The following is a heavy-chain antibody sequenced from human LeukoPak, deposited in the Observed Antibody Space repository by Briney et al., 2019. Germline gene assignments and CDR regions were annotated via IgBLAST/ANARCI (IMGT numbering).Heavy chain of an antibody. D-gene: IGHD3-10*01. CDR3: ARHSSIYGSGSGGFDP. Sequence: GESLKISCKGSGSRFTSYWIGWVRQMPGKGLEWMGIIYPGDSDTRYSPSFQGQVTISADKSISTAYLQWSSLKASDTAMYYCARHSSIYGSGSGGFDPWGQGTLVTVSS. CDR1: GSRFTSYW. J-gene: IGHJ5*02. CDR2: IYPGDSDT. V-gene: IGHV5-51*01.